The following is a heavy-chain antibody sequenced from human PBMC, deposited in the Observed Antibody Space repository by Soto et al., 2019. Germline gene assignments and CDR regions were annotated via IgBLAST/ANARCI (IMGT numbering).Heavy chain of an antibody. V-gene: IGHV4-39*01. Sequence: QLQLQESGPGLVKPSETLSLTYTVSGGSISSSSYFWGGIRQPPGKGLEGIGSIYYSGGTYYNPSLNSRVNVSVDTTKNQSSLKLSSVTAADTAVYYCASHPSDFWFDPRGQGTLVTVSS. D-gene: IGHD2-21*02. CDR1: GGSISSSSYF. CDR3: ASHPSDFWFDP. J-gene: IGHJ5*02. CDR2: IYYSGGT.